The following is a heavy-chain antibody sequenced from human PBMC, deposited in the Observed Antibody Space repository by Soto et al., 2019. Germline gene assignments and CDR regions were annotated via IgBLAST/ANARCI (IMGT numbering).Heavy chain of an antibody. V-gene: IGHV3-23*01. D-gene: IGHD3-10*01. CDR2: IGGSGSSA. CDR1: GFTFKNFA. Sequence: EVQLLESGGGLVQPGGSLRLSCAASGFTFKNFAVSWVRQAPGKGMEWVSAIGGSGSSANYADSLKGRFTVSRDDSKSTLYLQMGGLRVDDTALYYCAKDAVAYNGEWDWFDLWGQGTLVTVSS. CDR3: AKDAVAYNGEWDWFDL. J-gene: IGHJ5*02.